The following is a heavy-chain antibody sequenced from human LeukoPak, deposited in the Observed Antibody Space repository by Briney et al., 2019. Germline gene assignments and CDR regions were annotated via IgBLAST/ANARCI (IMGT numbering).Heavy chain of an antibody. V-gene: IGHV1-18*01. CDR1: GYTFTSYG. D-gene: IGHD2-15*01. Sequence: ASVKVSCKASGYTFTSYGISWVRQAPGQGLEWMGWISAYNGNTNYAQKLQGRVTMTTDTSTSTAYMELRSLRSDDTAVYYCASLYCSGGSCYLGFDYWGLGTLVTVSS. J-gene: IGHJ4*02. CDR3: ASLYCSGGSCYLGFDY. CDR2: ISAYNGNT.